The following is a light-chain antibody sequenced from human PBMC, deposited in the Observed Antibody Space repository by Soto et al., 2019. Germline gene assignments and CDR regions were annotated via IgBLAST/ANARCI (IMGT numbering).Light chain of an antibody. J-gene: IGKJ1*01. V-gene: IGKV1-6*01. CDR2: AAS. CDR3: LQDYSYPWT. CDR1: QGIRND. Sequence: AIQMTQSPSSLSASVGDRVTITCRASQGIRNDLGWYQQKPGKAPKLLIYAASSLQSGVPSRFSGSGSGTDFTLTSNSLQPADFATYYCLQDYSYPWTFGQGTKVEIK.